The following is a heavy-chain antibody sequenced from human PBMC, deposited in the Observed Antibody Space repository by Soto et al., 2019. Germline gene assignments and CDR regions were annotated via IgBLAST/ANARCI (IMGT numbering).Heavy chain of an antibody. Sequence: PSETLALTCAVYGGSFSGYNWSWIRQPPGTGLEWIGEINHYGSTNYNPSLKSRVTISVDTSKNQFSLKLNSVTAADTAVYYCARGVYCSSTNCYTDCFQHWGQGTLVTVSS. J-gene: IGHJ1*01. CDR2: INHYGST. CDR1: GGSFSGYN. D-gene: IGHD2-2*02. V-gene: IGHV4-34*01. CDR3: ARGVYCSSTNCYTDCFQH.